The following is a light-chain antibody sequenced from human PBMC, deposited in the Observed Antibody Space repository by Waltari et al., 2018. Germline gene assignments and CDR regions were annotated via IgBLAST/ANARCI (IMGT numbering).Light chain of an antibody. Sequence: DIQLTQSPSTLSASVGDRGTITCRASQSISDWLAWYQQQPGKAPKLLIYRAFSLESGVPSRFSGSGSGTEFTLTIGSLQPDDFAIYYCQQYNSWGGSSFGPGTKVEFK. V-gene: IGKV1-5*03. CDR3: QQYNSWGGSS. J-gene: IGKJ3*01. CDR2: RAF. CDR1: QSISDW.